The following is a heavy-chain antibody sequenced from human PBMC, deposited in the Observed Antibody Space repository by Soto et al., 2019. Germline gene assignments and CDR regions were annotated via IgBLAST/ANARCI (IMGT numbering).Heavy chain of an antibody. D-gene: IGHD2-15*01. CDR1: GDSVSSNSAA. CDR2: TYYRSKWYN. J-gene: IGHJ4*02. Sequence: PSQTLSLTCAISGDSVSSNSAAWNWIRQSPSGGLEWLGRTYYRSKWYNEYAVSVKGRMTVNPDTSKNQFSLQLNSVTPEDTAIYYCERSQGFLDYWGQGTLVTVSS. V-gene: IGHV6-1*01. CDR3: ERSQGFLDY.